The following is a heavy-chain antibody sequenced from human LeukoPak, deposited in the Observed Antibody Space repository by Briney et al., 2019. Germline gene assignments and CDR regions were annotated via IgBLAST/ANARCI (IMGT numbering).Heavy chain of an antibody. V-gene: IGHV4-38-2*01. CDR1: GYSISSGYY. Sequence: PSETLSLTCAVSGYSISSGYYWGWIRQPPGKGLEWIGSIYHSGSTYYNPSLKSRVTISVDTSKNQFSLKLSSVTAADTAVYYCARLTYGGNNWFDPWGQGTLVTLSS. J-gene: IGHJ5*02. CDR3: ARLTYGGNNWFDP. CDR2: IYHSGST. D-gene: IGHD4-23*01.